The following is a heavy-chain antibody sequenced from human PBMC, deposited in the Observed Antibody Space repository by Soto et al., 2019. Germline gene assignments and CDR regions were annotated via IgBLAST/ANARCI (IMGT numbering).Heavy chain of an antibody. CDR1: GFTFSSYS. Sequence: EVQLVESGGGLVKPGGSLRLSCAASGFTFSSYSMNWVRQAPGKGLEWVSSISSSSSYIYYADSVKGRFTISRDNAKNALYLQMNSLRAEDTAVYYCARLSSYASSGDYGYWGQGTLVTVSS. J-gene: IGHJ4*02. D-gene: IGHD3-22*01. CDR2: ISSSSSYI. CDR3: ARLSSYASSGDYGY. V-gene: IGHV3-21*01.